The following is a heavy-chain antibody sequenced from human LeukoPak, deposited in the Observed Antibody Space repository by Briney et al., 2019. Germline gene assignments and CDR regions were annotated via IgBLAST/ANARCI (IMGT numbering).Heavy chain of an antibody. CDR2: IYYSGST. Sequence: SETLSLTCTVSGGSISSYYWGWIRQPPGKGLEWIGSIYYSGSTYYNPSLKSRVTISADTSKNQFSLKLSSVTAADTAVYYCARAGFTIFDYWGQGTLVTVSS. CDR1: GGSISSYY. D-gene: IGHD2-2*01. CDR3: ARAGFTIFDY. V-gene: IGHV4-39*07. J-gene: IGHJ4*02.